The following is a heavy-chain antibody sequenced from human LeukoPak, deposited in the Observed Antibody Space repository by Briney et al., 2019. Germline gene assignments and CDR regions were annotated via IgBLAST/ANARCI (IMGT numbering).Heavy chain of an antibody. CDR3: ARDYPGMITGVEKYFFDY. CDR2: INPNSGGT. D-gene: IGHD7-27*01. J-gene: IGHJ4*02. V-gene: IGHV1-2*02. Sequence: ASVKVSCTASGYTFTDYYIHWVRQAPGQGLEWMGWINPNSGGTNYAQKFQGRVTMTRGTSISTAYMELSGLRSDDTAVYYCARDYPGMITGVEKYFFDYWGQGTLVTVSS. CDR1: GYTFTDYY.